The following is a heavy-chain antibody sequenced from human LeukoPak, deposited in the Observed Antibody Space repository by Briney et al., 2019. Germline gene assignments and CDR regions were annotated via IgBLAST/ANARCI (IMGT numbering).Heavy chain of an antibody. J-gene: IGHJ4*02. D-gene: IGHD6-13*01. CDR2: IYYSGST. Sequence: SETLSLTCTVSGGSVSSYYWSWIRQPPGKGLEWIGYIYYSGSTNYNPSLKSRVTISVDTSKNQFSLKLSSVTAADTAVYYCARVRIAAAGIDYWGQGALVTVSS. CDR1: GGSVSSYY. V-gene: IGHV4-59*02. CDR3: ARVRIAAAGIDY.